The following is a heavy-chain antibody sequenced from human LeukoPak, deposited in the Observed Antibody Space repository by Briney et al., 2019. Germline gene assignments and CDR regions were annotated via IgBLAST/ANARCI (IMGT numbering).Heavy chain of an antibody. CDR2: ITASSTAI. CDR3: ARTYYDILTGYNPYFDY. J-gene: IGHJ4*02. D-gene: IGHD3-9*01. V-gene: IGHV3-21*01. CDR1: GFTFSSYT. Sequence: PGGSLRLSCAASGFTFSSYTMNWVRQAPGKGLEWVSSITASSTAIYSADSVKGRFTISRDNAKNLLYLQMNSLRAEDTAVYYCARTYYDILTGYNPYFDYWGQGTLVTVSS.